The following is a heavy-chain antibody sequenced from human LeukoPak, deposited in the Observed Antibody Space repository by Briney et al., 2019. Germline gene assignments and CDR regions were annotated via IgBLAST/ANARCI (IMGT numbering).Heavy chain of an antibody. J-gene: IGHJ6*02. Sequence: GRSLRLSCAASGFTFSSYAMHWVRQASGKGLEWVAVISYDGSNKCYADSVKGRFTISRDNSKNTLYLQMNSLRAEDTAVYYCAREIATIFGVAEDGMDVWGQGTTVTVAS. CDR2: ISYDGSNK. CDR3: AREIATIFGVAEDGMDV. D-gene: IGHD3-3*01. CDR1: GFTFSSYA. V-gene: IGHV3-30-3*01.